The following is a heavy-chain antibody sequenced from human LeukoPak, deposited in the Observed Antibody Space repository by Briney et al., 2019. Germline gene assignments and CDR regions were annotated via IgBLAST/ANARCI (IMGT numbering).Heavy chain of an antibody. J-gene: IGHJ5*02. V-gene: IGHV4-59*01. CDR2: IYYSGST. CDR3: ARSGYYHSGVYNWWFDP. Sequence: SETLSLTCTVSGGSISSYYWSWIRQPPGKGLEWIGYIYYSGSTNHNPSLKSRVTISVDTSKNQFSLKLSSVTAADTAVYYCARSGYYHSGVYNWWFDPWGQGTLVTVSS. CDR1: GGSISSYY. D-gene: IGHD3-22*01.